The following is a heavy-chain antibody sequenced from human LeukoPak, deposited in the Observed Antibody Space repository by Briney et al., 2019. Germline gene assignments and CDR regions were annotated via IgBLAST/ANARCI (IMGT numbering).Heavy chain of an antibody. CDR2: ISGTGGST. Sequence: GGSLRLSCAASGFTFSTYAMTWVRQAPGKGLEWVSLISGTGGSTYYADSVKGRFTISRDNSKNTLYLQMNSLRAEDTAVYYCAKFLRTVVAFDIWGQGTMVTVSS. D-gene: IGHD4-23*01. V-gene: IGHV3-23*01. CDR1: GFTFSTYA. CDR3: AKFLRTVVAFDI. J-gene: IGHJ3*02.